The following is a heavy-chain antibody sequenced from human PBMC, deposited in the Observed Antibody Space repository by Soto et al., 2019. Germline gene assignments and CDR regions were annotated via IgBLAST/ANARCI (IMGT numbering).Heavy chain of an antibody. J-gene: IGHJ4*02. CDR2: IKEDGSEK. CDR3: AKEGFYDRTGYYPFDS. V-gene: IGHV3-7*01. D-gene: IGHD3-22*01. Sequence: PGGSLRLSCADSGFILRNYWMSWVRQAPGMGLQWVASIKEDGSEKYYVDPVKGRFTISRDNSKKTLYLHMNSLRAEDTAVYYCAKEGFYDRTGYYPFDSWGQGTLVTVSS. CDR1: GFILRNYW.